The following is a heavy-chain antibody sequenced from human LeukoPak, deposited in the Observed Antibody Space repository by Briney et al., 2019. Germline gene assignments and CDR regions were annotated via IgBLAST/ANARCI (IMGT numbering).Heavy chain of an antibody. CDR3: ARAPQRWLQSLHAFDI. Sequence: PSETLSLTCAVYGGSFSGYYWSWIRQSPGKGLEWIGEINHSGSTNYNPSLKSRVTISVDTSKNQFSLKLSSVTAADTAVYYCARAPQRWLQSLHAFDIWGQGTMVTVSS. J-gene: IGHJ3*02. V-gene: IGHV4-34*01. D-gene: IGHD5-24*01. CDR2: INHSGST. CDR1: GGSFSGYY.